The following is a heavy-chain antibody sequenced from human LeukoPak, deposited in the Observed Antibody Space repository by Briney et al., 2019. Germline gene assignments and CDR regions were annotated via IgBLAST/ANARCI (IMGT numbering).Heavy chain of an antibody. CDR3: VKSVGSGSYYNNGC. J-gene: IGHJ4*02. CDR2: IISGGST. D-gene: IGHD3-10*01. CDR1: GFTFSSYA. Sequence: PGGSLRLSCVASGFTFSSYAMTWVRQAPGQGLEWVSGIISGGSTYYADSVKGRFTISRDNSKNTLYVQMNSLRAEDTAVYYCVKSVGSGSYYNNGCWGQGTLVTVSS. V-gene: IGHV3-23*01.